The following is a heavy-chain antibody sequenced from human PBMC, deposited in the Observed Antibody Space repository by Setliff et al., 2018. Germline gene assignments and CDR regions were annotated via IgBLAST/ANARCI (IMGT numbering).Heavy chain of an antibody. Sequence: GASVKVSCKASGYAFGSSGISWVRQAPGQGLEWMGWISAYNGYIVYAQRFQGRVTITTDESTSTAYMELRSLRSDDTAVYYCARDLDYQYYYDSSGRDAFDIWGQGTMVTVSS. CDR3: ARDLDYQYYYDSSGRDAFDI. J-gene: IGHJ3*02. D-gene: IGHD3-22*01. CDR1: GYAFGSSG. CDR2: ISAYNGYI. V-gene: IGHV1-18*01.